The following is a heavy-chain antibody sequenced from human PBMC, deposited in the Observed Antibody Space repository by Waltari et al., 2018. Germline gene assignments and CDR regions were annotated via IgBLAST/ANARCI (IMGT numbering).Heavy chain of an antibody. CDR1: GLTISSDW. D-gene: IGHD2-21*02. J-gene: IGHJ4*02. CDR2: LDDHGSGT. V-gene: IGHV3-74*02. Sequence: EVQLVESGGDLATPGGSLRLSCRVSGLTISSDWLYWVRQAPGRGLEWISGLDDHGSGTHYSDSVKGRFTISRETAKNTFYLQMDSLRTEDTAVYYCAGGCSDSDCLFDYWGQGVLVTVSS. CDR3: AGGCSDSDCLFDY.